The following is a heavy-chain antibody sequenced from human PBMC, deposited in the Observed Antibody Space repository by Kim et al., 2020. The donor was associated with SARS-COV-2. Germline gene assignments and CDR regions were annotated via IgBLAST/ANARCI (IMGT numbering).Heavy chain of an antibody. CDR2: ISNDGTNK. V-gene: IGHV3-30*18. D-gene: IGHD3-22*01. CDR3: AKGDDSSGFLGGYFDY. Sequence: GGSLRLSCAASGFTFINYGIHWVRQAPGKVLEWVAVISNDGTNKYYADSVKGRFTISRDNSKSTMYLQMNSLRTEDTAVYYCAKGDDSSGFLGGYFDYWGQGTLVTVSS. CDR1: GFTFINYG. J-gene: IGHJ4*02.